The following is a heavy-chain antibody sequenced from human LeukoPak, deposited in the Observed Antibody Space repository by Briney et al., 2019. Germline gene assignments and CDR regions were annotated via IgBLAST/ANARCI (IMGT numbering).Heavy chain of an antibody. D-gene: IGHD3-22*01. J-gene: IGHJ6*02. CDR1: GFTFNNYA. V-gene: IGHV3-23*01. CDR2: ISGSGGST. Sequence: GGSLRLSCVASGFTFNNYAMNWVRQAPGKGLEWVSAISGSGGSTYYADSVKGRFTISRDNSKNTLYLQMNSLRAEDTAVYYCAKDYYDSSGYPAYYYYGMDVWGQGTTVTVSS. CDR3: AKDYYDSSGYPAYYYYGMDV.